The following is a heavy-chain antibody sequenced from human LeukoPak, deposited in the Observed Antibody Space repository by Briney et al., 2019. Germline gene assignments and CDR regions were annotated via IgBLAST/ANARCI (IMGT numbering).Heavy chain of an antibody. Sequence: PGGSLRLSCAASGFTFSSYAMHWVRQAPGKGLEWVAVISYDGSNKYYADSVKGRFTISRDNSKNTLYLQMNSLRAEDTAVYYCARDLAGRAFDIWGQGTMVTVSS. CDR1: GFTFSSYA. V-gene: IGHV3-30*04. CDR3: ARDLAGRAFDI. J-gene: IGHJ3*02. CDR2: ISYDGSNK. D-gene: IGHD3-3*02.